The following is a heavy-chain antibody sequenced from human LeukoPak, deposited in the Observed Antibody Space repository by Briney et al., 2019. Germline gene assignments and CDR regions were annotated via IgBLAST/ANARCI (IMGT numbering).Heavy chain of an antibody. J-gene: IGHJ5*02. CDR1: GYTFTSYG. Sequence: GASVKVSCKASGYTFTSYGVNWVRQAPGQGLEWMGLISTYNGNTNYAQKVQGRVTMTTDTSTSTAYMELSRLRSDDTAVYYCARGYCGGDCYSHNWFDPWGQGTLVTVSS. CDR3: ARGYCGGDCYSHNWFDP. D-gene: IGHD2-21*01. V-gene: IGHV1-18*01. CDR2: ISTYNGNT.